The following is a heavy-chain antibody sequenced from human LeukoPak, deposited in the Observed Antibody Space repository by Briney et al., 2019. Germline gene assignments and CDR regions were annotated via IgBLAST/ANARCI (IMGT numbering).Heavy chain of an antibody. V-gene: IGHV3-23*01. CDR2: LCCSDINT. D-gene: IGHD5-18*01. CDR1: GFIFSTYA. Sequence: GGSLRLSCVASGFIFSTYAMNWVRQAPGKGLEWVSNLCCSDINTYYADSVKGRFTISRDISKSTLYLQMNSLRAEDTAVYYCARVDTAMVSYYYYYGMDVWGQGTTVTVSS. CDR3: ARVDTAMVSYYYYYGMDV. J-gene: IGHJ6*02.